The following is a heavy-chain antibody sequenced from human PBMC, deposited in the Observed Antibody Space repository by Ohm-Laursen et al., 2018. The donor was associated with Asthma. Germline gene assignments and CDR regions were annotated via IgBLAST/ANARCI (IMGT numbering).Heavy chain of an antibody. Sequence: ASVKVSCKTSGYTFSDYAIHWVRQAPGQRPKWMGRTNPDSGNTQYSHKFQGRVTISSDTSATTAYLELSSLRSEDTAVYYCAIGAGTDYFDPWGQGTQVTVSS. CDR1: GYTFSDYA. V-gene: IGHV1-3*01. J-gene: IGHJ5*02. CDR2: TNPDSGNT. CDR3: AIGAGTDYFDP. D-gene: IGHD3-16*01.